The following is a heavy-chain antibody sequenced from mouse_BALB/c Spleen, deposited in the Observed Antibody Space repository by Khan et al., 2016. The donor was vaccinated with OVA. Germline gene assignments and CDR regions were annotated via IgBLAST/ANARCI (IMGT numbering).Heavy chain of an antibody. J-gene: IGHJ1*01. CDR1: GYTFSSYW. CDR2: ILPGSGST. D-gene: IGHD2-1*01. Sequence: XVQLQQSGAELMKPGASVKISCKATGYTFSSYWIEWVKQRPGHGLEWIGEILPGSGSTNYNERFKGKATFTADTSSNTVYMQLSSLTSDDSAVYYCARYGTHCYFDVWGAGTTVTVSS. CDR3: ARYGTHCYFDV. V-gene: IGHV1-9*01.